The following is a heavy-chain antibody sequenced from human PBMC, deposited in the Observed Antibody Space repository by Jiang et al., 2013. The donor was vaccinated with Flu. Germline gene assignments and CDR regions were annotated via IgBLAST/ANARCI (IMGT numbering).Heavy chain of an antibody. D-gene: IGHD3-10*01. Sequence: VQLLESGGGLVQPGGSLRLSCAASGFTFSSYAMSWVRQAPGKGLEWVSVISVSGGTTYYADSVKGRFTISRDNSKNTLYLQMNSLRAEDTAVYYCAKASGSGTYYSNPTVIWGQGTLVTVSS. J-gene: IGHJ4*02. CDR2: ISVSGGTT. CDR1: GFTFSSYA. V-gene: IGHV3-23*01. CDR3: AKASGSGTYYSNPTVI.